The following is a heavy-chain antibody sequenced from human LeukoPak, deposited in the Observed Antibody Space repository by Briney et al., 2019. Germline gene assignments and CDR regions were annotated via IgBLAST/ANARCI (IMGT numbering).Heavy chain of an antibody. Sequence: PGGSLRLSCAASGFTFSSYSMNWVRQAPGKGLEWVSYISSSGSTIYYADSVKGRFTISRDNAKNSLYLQMNSLRAEDTAVYYCARGGIVYSSSWRYYYGMDVWGQGTTVTVSS. CDR2: ISSSGSTI. V-gene: IGHV3-48*04. CDR3: ARGGIVYSSSWRYYYGMDV. CDR1: GFTFSSYS. D-gene: IGHD6-13*01. J-gene: IGHJ6*02.